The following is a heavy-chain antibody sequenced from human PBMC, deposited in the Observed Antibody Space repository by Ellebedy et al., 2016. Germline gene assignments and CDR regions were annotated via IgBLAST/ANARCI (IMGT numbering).Heavy chain of an antibody. V-gene: IGHV4-61*08. CDR3: ARTSYYYDSNGYAIDAFDI. CDR1: GGSVTSHVYR. J-gene: IGHJ3*02. CDR2: VHYSGST. D-gene: IGHD3-22*01. Sequence: GSLRLXXTVSGGSVTSHVYRWSWIRQPPGKGLEWIGFVHYSGSTNYNPSLKSRLTISLDTSKNQFSLKLSSVTAADTAVYYCARTSYYYDSNGYAIDAFDIWGQGTLVTVSS.